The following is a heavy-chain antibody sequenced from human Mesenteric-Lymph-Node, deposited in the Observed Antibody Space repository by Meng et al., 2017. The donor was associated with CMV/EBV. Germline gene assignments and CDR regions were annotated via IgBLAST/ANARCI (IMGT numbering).Heavy chain of an antibody. Sequence: ASVTVSCKASGYTFTGYYMHWVRQAPGQGLEWMGWINPNSGGTNYAQKFQGRVTMTRDTSISTAYMELSRLRSDDTAVYYCARVVPYYYYYGMDVWGQGTTVTVSS. CDR1: GYTFTGYY. J-gene: IGHJ6*02. CDR2: INPNSGGT. V-gene: IGHV1-2*02. CDR3: ARVVPYYYYYGMDV.